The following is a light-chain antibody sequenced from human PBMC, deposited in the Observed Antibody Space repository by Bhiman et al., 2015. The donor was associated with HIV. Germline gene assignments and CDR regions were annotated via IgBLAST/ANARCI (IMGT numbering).Light chain of an antibody. CDR3: SSYAGSTKGYV. J-gene: IGLJ1*01. CDR2: DVS. Sequence: QSALTQPASVSGSPGQSITISCTGTSSDVGDYNYVSWYQQHPGKAPKVMIYDVSDRPSGVSNRFSGSKSGNTASLTISGLQAEDEADYYCSSYAGSTKGYVFGTGTKVTVL. CDR1: SSDVGDYNY. V-gene: IGLV2-14*01.